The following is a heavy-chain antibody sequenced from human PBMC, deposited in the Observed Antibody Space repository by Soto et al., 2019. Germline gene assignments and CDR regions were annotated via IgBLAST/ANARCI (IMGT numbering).Heavy chain of an antibody. CDR2: IYYSGST. CDR3: ARGIWVATTADYYLDS. V-gene: IGHV4-31*03. Sequence: SVTQSLTYTVSGGSSSDISGYWVWIRQPPGKGLEWIGYIYYSGSTYYNPSLKSRVTISVDTSKNQFSLKLRSEDTAVYYCARGIWVATTADYYLDSWGKATLVTVSS. D-gene: IGHD5-12*01. CDR1: GGSSSDISGY. J-gene: IGHJ5*01.